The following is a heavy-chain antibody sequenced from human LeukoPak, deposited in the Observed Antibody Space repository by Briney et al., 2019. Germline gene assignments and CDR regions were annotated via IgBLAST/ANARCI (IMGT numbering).Heavy chain of an antibody. Sequence: GESLQISCQGSGYSFTSYWIGWVRQMPGKGLEWMGSIYPGDSDTRYSPSFQGQVTISADKSISTAYLQWSSLKASDTAMYYCASAYYYDSSGSPHYWGQGTLVTVSS. CDR1: GYSFTSYW. J-gene: IGHJ4*02. CDR2: IYPGDSDT. D-gene: IGHD3-22*01. V-gene: IGHV5-51*01. CDR3: ASAYYYDSSGSPHY.